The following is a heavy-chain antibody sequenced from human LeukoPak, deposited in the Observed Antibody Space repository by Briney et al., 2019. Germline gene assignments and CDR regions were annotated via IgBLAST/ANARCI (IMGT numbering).Heavy chain of an antibody. D-gene: IGHD3-22*01. J-gene: IGHJ4*02. CDR2: IKQDGSEK. Sequence: PGGSLRLSCAASGFTFSSYWTSWVRQAPGKGLEWVANIKQDGSEKYYVDSVKGRFTISRDNAKNSLYLQMNSLRAEDTAVYYCARGGYYDSSGYYVFDYWGQGTLVTVSS. CDR1: GFTFSSYW. CDR3: ARGGYYDSSGYYVFDY. V-gene: IGHV3-7*01.